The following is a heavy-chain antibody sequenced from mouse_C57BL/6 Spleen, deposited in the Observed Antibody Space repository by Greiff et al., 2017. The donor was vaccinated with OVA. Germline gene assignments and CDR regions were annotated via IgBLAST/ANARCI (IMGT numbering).Heavy chain of an antibody. D-gene: IGHD2-2*01. V-gene: IGHV1-82*01. CDR3: ATEGYDAFDD. J-gene: IGHJ2*01. Sequence: VQLQQSGPELVKPGASVKISCKASGYAFSSSWLNWVKQRPGKGLEWIGRIYPGDGDTNYTGKFKGKATLTADKSSSTAYMQLSSLSSEDTAVYFCATEGYDAFDDWGQGTTLTVSS. CDR1: GYAFSSSW. CDR2: IYPGDGDT.